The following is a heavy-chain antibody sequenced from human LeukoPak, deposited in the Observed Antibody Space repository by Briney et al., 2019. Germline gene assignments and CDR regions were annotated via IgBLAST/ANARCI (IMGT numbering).Heavy chain of an antibody. CDR3: ARDRHAIVLMSGFVY. V-gene: IGHV3-30*03. CDR2: ISYDGSDK. Sequence: GGSLRLSCTAAGFTFSSYGMHWVRQAPGKGLEWVAVISYDGSDKYYADSVKGRFTISRDNSKNTLYLQMNSLSAEDTAVYYCARDRHAIVLMSGFVYWGQGTPVTVSS. D-gene: IGHD2-8*01. CDR1: GFTFSSYG. J-gene: IGHJ4*02.